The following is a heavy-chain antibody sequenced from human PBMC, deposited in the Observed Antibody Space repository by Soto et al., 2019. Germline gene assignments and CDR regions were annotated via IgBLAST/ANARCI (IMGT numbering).Heavy chain of an antibody. Sequence: ASVKVSCKASGYTFTSYYRHWVRQAPGQGLEWMGIINPSGGSTSYAQKFQGRVTMTRDTSTSTVYMELSSLRSEDTAVYYCAREVVRGVITYGMDVWGQGTTVTVSS. V-gene: IGHV1-46*03. D-gene: IGHD3-10*01. CDR2: INPSGGST. CDR3: AREVVRGVITYGMDV. CDR1: GYTFTSYY. J-gene: IGHJ6*02.